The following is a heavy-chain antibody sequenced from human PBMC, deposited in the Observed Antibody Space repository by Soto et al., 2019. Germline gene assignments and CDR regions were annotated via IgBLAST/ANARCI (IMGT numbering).Heavy chain of an antibody. CDR2: ISYDGTNK. Sequence: QVQLVESGGGEVQPGRSLTISCAASGFTFSTYGMHWVRQTPGKGLEWGAVISYDGTNKFYSDSVKGRFTISRDNFKNTLTLPMNSLRADDTAVYSCAKDLQSYGDYDYYCYGMDVWGLGTRVTVSS. D-gene: IGHD4-17*01. CDR1: GFTFSTYG. V-gene: IGHV3-30*18. J-gene: IGHJ6*02. CDR3: AKDLQSYGDYDYYCYGMDV.